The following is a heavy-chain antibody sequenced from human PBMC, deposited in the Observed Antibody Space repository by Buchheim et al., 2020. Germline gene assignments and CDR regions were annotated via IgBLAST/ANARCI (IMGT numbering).Heavy chain of an antibody. CDR2: ISSSSSYT. V-gene: IGHV3-11*06. CDR3: ARDWGRVGAQWLANYYYGMDV. J-gene: IGHJ6*02. D-gene: IGHD6-19*01. Sequence: QVQLVESGGGLVKPGGSLRLSCAASGFTFSDYYMSWIRQAPGKGLEWVSYISSSSSYTNYADSVKGRFPISRDNAKNSLYLQMNSLRAEDTAVYYCARDWGRVGAQWLANYYYGMDVWGQGTT. CDR1: GFTFSDYY.